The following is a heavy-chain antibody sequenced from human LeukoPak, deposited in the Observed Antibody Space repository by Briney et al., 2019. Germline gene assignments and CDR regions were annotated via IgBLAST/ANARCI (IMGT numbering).Heavy chain of an antibody. D-gene: IGHD2-2*02. Sequence: ASVKVSCKASGYTFTSSGISWVRQAPGQGIEWMGWISAYNGNTNYAQKLQGRVTMTTDTSTSTAYIELRSLRSDDTAVYYGARYDIVVVPAAISENWFDPWGQGTLVTVSS. V-gene: IGHV1-18*01. CDR1: GYTFTSSG. CDR2: ISAYNGNT. J-gene: IGHJ5*02. CDR3: ARYDIVVVPAAISENWFDP.